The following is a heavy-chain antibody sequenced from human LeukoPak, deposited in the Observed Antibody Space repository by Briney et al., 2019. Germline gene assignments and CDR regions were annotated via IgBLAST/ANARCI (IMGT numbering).Heavy chain of an antibody. CDR1: GGSFSGYY. J-gene: IGHJ6*02. V-gene: IGHV4-34*01. D-gene: IGHD2-2*01. CDR2: INHSGST. CDR3: ARVTGSVVVPAAIVPLCYYYGMDV. Sequence: SETLSLTCAVYGGSFSGYYWSWIRQPPGKGLEWIGEINHSGSTNYNPSLKSRVTISVDTSKNQFSLKLSSVTAADTAVYYCARVTGSVVVPAAIVPLCYYYGMDVWGQGTTVTVSS.